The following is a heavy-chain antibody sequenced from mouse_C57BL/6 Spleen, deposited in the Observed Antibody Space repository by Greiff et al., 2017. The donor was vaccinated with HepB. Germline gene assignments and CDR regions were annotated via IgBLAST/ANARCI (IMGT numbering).Heavy chain of an antibody. CDR2: IYPRDGST. V-gene: IGHV1-85*01. J-gene: IGHJ2*01. Sequence: VQRVESGPELVKPGASVKLSCKASGYTFTSYDINWVKQRPGQGLEWIGWIYPRDGSTKYNEKFKGKATLTVDKSSSTGYMQLKSLTSEDSAVYYCASGTTVVATDYWGQGTTLTVSS. CDR1: GYTFTSYD. CDR3: ASGTTVVATDY. D-gene: IGHD1-1*01.